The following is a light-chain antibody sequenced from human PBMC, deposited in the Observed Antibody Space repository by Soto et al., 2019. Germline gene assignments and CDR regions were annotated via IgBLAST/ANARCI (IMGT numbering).Light chain of an antibody. CDR2: DTR. J-gene: IGLJ2*01. CDR1: TGTVTSGHF. V-gene: IGLV7-46*01. CDR3: LLYYDVIRV. Sequence: QSVVTQEPSLTVSPGGTVTLTSGSSTGTVTSGHFPYWFQQKPGQAPRALIFDTRNKHSWTPARFSGSLLGGKAALTLSGAEPEDEATYYCLLYYDVIRVFGGGTQLTVL.